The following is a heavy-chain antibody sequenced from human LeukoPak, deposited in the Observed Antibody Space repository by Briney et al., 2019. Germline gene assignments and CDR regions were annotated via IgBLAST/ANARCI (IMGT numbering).Heavy chain of an antibody. J-gene: IGHJ6*03. CDR2: ISGSGGST. CDR1: GFTFSSYG. D-gene: IGHD2-2*02. V-gene: IGHV3-23*01. Sequence: GGSLRLSCEASGFTFSSYGMHWVRQAPGKGLEWVSAISGSGGSTYYADSVKGRFTISRDNSKNTLYLQMNSLRAEDTAVYYCAKALVVPAAIGYYYYYYMDVWGKGTTVTVSS. CDR3: AKALVVPAAIGYYYYYYMDV.